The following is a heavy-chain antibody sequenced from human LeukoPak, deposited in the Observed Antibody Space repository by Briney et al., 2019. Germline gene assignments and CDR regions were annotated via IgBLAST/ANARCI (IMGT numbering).Heavy chain of an antibody. CDR3: AKERDPYSYGPFDY. D-gene: IGHD5-18*01. Sequence: PGGPLRLSCAASGFTFSSYGMHWVRQAPGKGLEWVAVISYDGSNKYYADSVKGRFTISRDNSKNTLYLQLNSLRAEDTAVYYCAKERDPYSYGPFDYWGQGTLVTVSS. CDR2: ISYDGSNK. V-gene: IGHV3-30*18. CDR1: GFTFSSYG. J-gene: IGHJ4*02.